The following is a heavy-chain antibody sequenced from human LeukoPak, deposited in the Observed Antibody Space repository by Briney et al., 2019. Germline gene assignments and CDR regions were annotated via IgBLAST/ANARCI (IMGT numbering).Heavy chain of an antibody. Sequence: GESLKISCKGSGYSFTSYWIGWVRQMPGKGLEWMGIIYPGGSDTRYSPSFQGQVTISADKSISTAYLQWSSLKASDTAMYYCARCIAARFGGRDYYHYYMDVWGKGTTVTVSS. J-gene: IGHJ6*03. CDR1: GYSFTSYW. D-gene: IGHD6-6*01. CDR3: ARCIAARFGGRDYYHYYMDV. V-gene: IGHV5-51*01. CDR2: IYPGGSDT.